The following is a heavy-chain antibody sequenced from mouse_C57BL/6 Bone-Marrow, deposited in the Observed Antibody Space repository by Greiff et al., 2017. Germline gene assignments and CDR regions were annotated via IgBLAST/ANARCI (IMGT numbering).Heavy chain of an antibody. V-gene: IGHV1-39*01. CDR3: ARRVDYGSSNYFDY. D-gene: IGHD1-1*01. J-gene: IGHJ2*01. Sequence: VQLKESGPELVKPGASVKISCKASGYSFTDYNMNWVKQSNGKSLEWIGVINPNYGTTSYNQKFKGKATLTVDQSSSTAYMQLNSLTSEDSAVYYCARRVDYGSSNYFDYWGQGTTLTVSS. CDR1: GYSFTDYN. CDR2: INPNYGTT.